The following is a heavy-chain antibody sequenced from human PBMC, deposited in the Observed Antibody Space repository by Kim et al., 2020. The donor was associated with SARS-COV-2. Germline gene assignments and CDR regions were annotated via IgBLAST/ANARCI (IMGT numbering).Heavy chain of an antibody. CDR3: ARGLGGGYYYYGMDV. V-gene: IGHV1-69*13. CDR2: IIPIFGTA. D-gene: IGHD2-15*01. Sequence: SVKVSCKASGGTFSSYAISWVRQAPGQGLECMGGIIPIFGTANYAQKFQGRVTITADESTSTAYMELSSLRSEDTAVYYCARGLGGGYYYYGMDVWGQGTTVTVSS. CDR1: GGTFSSYA. J-gene: IGHJ6*02.